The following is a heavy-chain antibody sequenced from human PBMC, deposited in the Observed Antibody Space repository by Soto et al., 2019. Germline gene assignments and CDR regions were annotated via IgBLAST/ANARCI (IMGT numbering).Heavy chain of an antibody. Sequence: ASVKVSFKASGYSFTSYGLSWVRQAPGQGLEWMGWISAYNGNTKYAQKFQDRVTMATVTSTATAYMELRSLRPDDTAVYYCARDWGTWTLAAAGPWGQGTLVTVSS. CDR1: GYSFTSYG. V-gene: IGHV1-18*01. CDR2: ISAYNGNT. CDR3: ARDWGTWTLAAAGP. J-gene: IGHJ5*02. D-gene: IGHD6-25*01.